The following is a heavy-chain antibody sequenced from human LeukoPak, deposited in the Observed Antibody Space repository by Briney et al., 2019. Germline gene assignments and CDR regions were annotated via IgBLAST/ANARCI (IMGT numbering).Heavy chain of an antibody. J-gene: IGHJ4*02. CDR3: ARGLMMAVAGRGEFHY. V-gene: IGHV4-59*01. Sequence: SETLSLTCAVYGGSFSGYYWSWIRQPPGKGLEWIGYIYYSGSTNYNPSLKSRVTISVDTSKNQFSLKLSSVTAADTAVYYCARGLMMAVAGRGEFHYWGQGTLVTVSS. CDR1: GGSFSGYY. D-gene: IGHD6-13*01. CDR2: IYYSGST.